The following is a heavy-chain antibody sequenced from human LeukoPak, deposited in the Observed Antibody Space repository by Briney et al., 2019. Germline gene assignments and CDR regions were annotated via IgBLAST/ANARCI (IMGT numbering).Heavy chain of an antibody. J-gene: IGHJ6*02. D-gene: IGHD3-10*01. CDR3: AREVSMVRGVINYYYGMDV. CDR2: IYTSGST. V-gene: IGHV4-4*07. CDR1: GGSICSYY. Sequence: SETLSLTCTVSGGSICSYYWSWIRQPAGKGLEWIGRIYTSGSTNYNPSLKSRVTMSVDTSKNQFSLKLSSVTAADTAVYYCAREVSMVRGVINYYYGMDVWGQGTTVTVSS.